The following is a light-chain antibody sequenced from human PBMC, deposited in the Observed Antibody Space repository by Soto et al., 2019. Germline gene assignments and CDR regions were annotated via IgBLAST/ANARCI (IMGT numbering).Light chain of an antibody. V-gene: IGLV2-8*01. J-gene: IGLJ2*01. CDR3: SSYAGSNNFVV. Sequence: QSALTQPPSASGSPGQSVTTSCTGTGSDVGGYNYVSWYQQHPGKAPKLMIYEVSKRPSGVPDRFSGSKSGNTASLTVSGLQAEDEADYYCSSYAGSNNFVVFGGGTKLTVL. CDR2: EVS. CDR1: GSDVGGYNY.